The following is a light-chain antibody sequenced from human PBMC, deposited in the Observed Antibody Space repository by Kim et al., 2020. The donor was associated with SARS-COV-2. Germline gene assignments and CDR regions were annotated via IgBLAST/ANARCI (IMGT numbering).Light chain of an antibody. CDR1: SSDVGSYNL. V-gene: IGLV2-23*02. Sequence: QSALTQPASVSGSPGQSITISCTGNSSDVGSYNLVSWYQQHPGKAPKLMIYEVSKRPSGVSNRFSGSKSGNTASLTISGLQAEDEADYYCCSYAGSSTGVFGGGTQLTVL. CDR3: CSYAGSSTGV. J-gene: IGLJ3*02. CDR2: EVS.